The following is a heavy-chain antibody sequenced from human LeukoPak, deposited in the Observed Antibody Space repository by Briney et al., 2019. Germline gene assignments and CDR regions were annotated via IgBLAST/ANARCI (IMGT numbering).Heavy chain of an antibody. CDR1: GYSFTSYW. D-gene: IGHD2-21*02. CDR2: IYPGDSDT. CDR3: ASLPYCGGDCYHGKWFDP. Sequence: GESLKISCKGSGYSFTSYWIGWVRQKPGKGLVWMGIIYPGDSDTRYSSSFQGQVTISADQSISTAYLQWSSLKASDTAMYYCASLPYCGGDCYHGKWFDPWGQGTLVTVPS. J-gene: IGHJ5*02. V-gene: IGHV5-51*01.